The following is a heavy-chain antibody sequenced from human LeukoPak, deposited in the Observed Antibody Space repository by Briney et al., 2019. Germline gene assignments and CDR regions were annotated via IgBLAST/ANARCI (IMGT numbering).Heavy chain of an antibody. V-gene: IGHV3-7*01. Sequence: GGSLRLSCAASGFTFSSYWMSWVRQAPGKGLEWVANIKQDGSEKYYVDSVKGRFTISRDNAKNSLYLQMNSLRAEDTAVYYCARHLWFGELTFDYWGQGTLVTVSS. J-gene: IGHJ4*02. CDR1: GFTFSSYW. CDR2: IKQDGSEK. CDR3: ARHLWFGELTFDY. D-gene: IGHD3-10*01.